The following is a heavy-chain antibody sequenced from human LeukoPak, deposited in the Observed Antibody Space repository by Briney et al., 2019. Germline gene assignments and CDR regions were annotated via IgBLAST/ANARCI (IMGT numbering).Heavy chain of an antibody. CDR2: ISGSGGST. V-gene: IGHV3-23*01. D-gene: IGHD5-24*01. CDR1: GFTFSSYA. Sequence: GGSLRLSCAASGFTFSSYAMSWVRQAPGKGLEWVSAISGSGGSTYYADSVKGRFTISRDNAKNSLYLQMSSLRAEDTAVYYCAREERDGYNYYWYFDLWGRGTLVTVSS. J-gene: IGHJ2*01. CDR3: AREERDGYNYYWYFDL.